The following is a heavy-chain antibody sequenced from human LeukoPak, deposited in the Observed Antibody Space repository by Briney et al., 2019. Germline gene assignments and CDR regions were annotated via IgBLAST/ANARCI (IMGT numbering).Heavy chain of an antibody. CDR1: GYSISSGYY. V-gene: IGHV4-38-2*02. D-gene: IGHD3-10*01. J-gene: IGHJ4*02. CDR2: IYHSGST. CDR3: ARDPGYYYGSGSYNDY. Sequence: SETLSLTCTVSGYSISSGYYWGWIRQPPGKGLEWIGSIYHSGSTYYNPSLKSRVTISVDTSKNQFSLKLSSVTAADTAVYYCARDPGYYYGSGSYNDYWGQGTLVTVSS.